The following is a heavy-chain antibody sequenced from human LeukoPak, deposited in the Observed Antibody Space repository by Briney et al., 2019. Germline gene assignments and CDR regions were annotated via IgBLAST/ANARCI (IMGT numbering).Heavy chain of an antibody. CDR1: GGSISSYY. CDR3: ARVRRSYYDSSGYYYLAYNTLYYYMDV. J-gene: IGHJ6*03. D-gene: IGHD3-22*01. V-gene: IGHV4-4*09. CDR2: IYTSGST. Sequence: SETLSLTCTVSGGSISSYYWSWIRQPPGKGLEWIGYIYTSGSTNYNPSLKSRVTMSVDTSKNQFSLKLSSVTAADTAVYYCARVRRSYYDSSGYYYLAYNTLYYYMDVWGKGTTVTVSS.